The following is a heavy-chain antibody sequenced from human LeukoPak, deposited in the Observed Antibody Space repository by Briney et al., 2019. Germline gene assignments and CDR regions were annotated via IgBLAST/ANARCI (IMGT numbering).Heavy chain of an antibody. CDR2: VNSDGSST. CDR3: ARDDTHYGSSGSFYDAFDI. J-gene: IGHJ3*02. Sequence: GGSLRLSCAASGFTFSSYWMHWVRQAPGKGLVWVSLVNSDGSSTRNADSVKGRFTISRDNAKNSLYLQMNSLRAEDTAVYYCARDDTHYGSSGSFYDAFDIWGQGTMVTVSS. D-gene: IGHD3-22*01. V-gene: IGHV3-74*01. CDR1: GFTFSSYW.